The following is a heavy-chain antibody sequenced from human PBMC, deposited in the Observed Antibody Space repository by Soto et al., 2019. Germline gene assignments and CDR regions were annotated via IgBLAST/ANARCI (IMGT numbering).Heavy chain of an antibody. J-gene: IGHJ3*02. CDR1: GGSISRGGYY. Sequence: SETLSVTCTVSGGSISRGGYYWSWIRQHPGKGLEWIGYIYYSGSTYYNPSLKSRVTISVDTSKNHFSLKLSSVTAADTAVYYCACVLFRGTKLFDPLDIPGQGTL. CDR3: ACVLFRGTKLFDPLDI. CDR2: IYYSGST. V-gene: IGHV4-31*03. D-gene: IGHD3-10*01.